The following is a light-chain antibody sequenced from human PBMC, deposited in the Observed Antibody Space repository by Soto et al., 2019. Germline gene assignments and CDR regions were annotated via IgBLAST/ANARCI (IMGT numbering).Light chain of an antibody. CDR3: QQYGSSGT. CDR2: AAS. V-gene: IGKV3-15*01. Sequence: VTTHSPATLSVSPWERATLSCRASQGLGTNLAWYQQKPGQAPRLLIYAASTRATGVPGRFSGSGSGTEFTLTISSLQSEDFAVYYCQQYGSSGTFGQGTKVDI. CDR1: QGLGTN. J-gene: IGKJ1*01.